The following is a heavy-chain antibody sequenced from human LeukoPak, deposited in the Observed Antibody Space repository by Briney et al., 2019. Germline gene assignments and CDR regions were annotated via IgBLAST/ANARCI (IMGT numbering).Heavy chain of an antibody. Sequence: PGGSLRLSCAASGFPFNSYWMSWVRQAPGKGLEWVVNINPDGGETSCVDSVKGRFTVSRDNAGNSLFLQVNSLRVEDTAVYYCAGSRVAVTDTLDPWGQGTLVTVSP. CDR2: INPDGGET. V-gene: IGHV3-7*01. J-gene: IGHJ5*02. CDR3: AGSRVAVTDTLDP. D-gene: IGHD6-19*01. CDR1: GFPFNSYW.